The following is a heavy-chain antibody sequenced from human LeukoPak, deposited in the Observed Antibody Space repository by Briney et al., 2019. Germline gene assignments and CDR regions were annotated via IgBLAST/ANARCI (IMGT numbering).Heavy chain of an antibody. J-gene: IGHJ6*03. Sequence: GGSLRLSCAASGFTFSSFAMSWVRQAPGKGLEWVSVISGSGSTTYDADSVKGRFTISRDNAKNTLYFQMNSLRAEDTAVYYCARDLGYDYMDVWGKGTTVTVSS. V-gene: IGHV3-23*01. CDR1: GFTFSSFA. CDR3: ARDLGYDYMDV. CDR2: ISGSGSTT.